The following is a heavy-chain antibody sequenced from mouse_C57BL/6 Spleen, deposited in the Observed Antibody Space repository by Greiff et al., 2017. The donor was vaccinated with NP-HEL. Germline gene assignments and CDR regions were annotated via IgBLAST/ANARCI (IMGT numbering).Heavy chain of an antibody. J-gene: IGHJ4*01. CDR1: GYAFTSYW. D-gene: IGHD2-4*01. CDR2: IDPSDSYT. V-gene: IGHV1-69*01. CDR3: ARRHYDYDDDYAMDY. Sequence: QVQLQQPGAELVMPGASVKLSCKASGYAFTSYWMHWVKQRPGQGLEWIGEIDPSDSYTNYNQKFKGKSTLTVDKSSSTAYMQLSSLTSEDSAVYYCARRHYDYDDDYAMDYWGQGTSVTVSS.